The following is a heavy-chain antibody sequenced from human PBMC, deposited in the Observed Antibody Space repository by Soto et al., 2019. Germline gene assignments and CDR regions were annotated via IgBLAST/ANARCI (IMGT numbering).Heavy chain of an antibody. CDR1: GFTFTIYW. V-gene: IGHV5-51*01. D-gene: IGHD2-2*01. J-gene: IGHJ4*02. CDR3: AKHEGYCSTTTCSNFDY. CDR2: IYPGDPDS. Sequence: GESLKISCNGSGFTFTIYWIAWVRQMPGKGLEWMGIIYPGDPDSSYSPSFQGQVTISADKSINTAYLHWSSLKASDTAIYYCAKHEGYCSTTTCSNFDYWGQGTLVTVPQ.